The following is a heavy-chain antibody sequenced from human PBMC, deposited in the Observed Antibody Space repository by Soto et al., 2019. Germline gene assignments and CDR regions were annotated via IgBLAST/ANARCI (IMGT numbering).Heavy chain of an antibody. V-gene: IGHV1-69*13. CDR1: GGTFSSYA. J-gene: IGHJ5*02. D-gene: IGHD2-2*01. CDR3: ARDLYDCSSTSCYVNWFDP. CDR2: IIPIFCTA. Sequence: SVKVSCKASGGTFSSYAISWVLQGPGQGLEFMGGIIPIFCTANYAQKFQGRVTITADESTSTAYMELSRLRSEDTAVYYCARDLYDCSSTSCYVNWFDPWGQGTLVTVSS.